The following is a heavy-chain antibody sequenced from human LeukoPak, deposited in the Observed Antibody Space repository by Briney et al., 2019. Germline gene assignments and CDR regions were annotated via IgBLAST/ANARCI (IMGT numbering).Heavy chain of an antibody. D-gene: IGHD3-22*01. CDR1: GYTFTSYA. CDR2: INAGNGNT. J-gene: IGHJ5*02. CDR3: ARCYYDSSGYYTPDP. V-gene: IGHV1-3*01. Sequence: GASVKVSCEASGYTFTSYAMHWVRQAPGQRLEWMGWINAGNGNTKYSQKFQGRVTITRDTSASTAYMELSSLRSEDTAVYYCARCYYDSSGYYTPDPWGQGTLVTVSS.